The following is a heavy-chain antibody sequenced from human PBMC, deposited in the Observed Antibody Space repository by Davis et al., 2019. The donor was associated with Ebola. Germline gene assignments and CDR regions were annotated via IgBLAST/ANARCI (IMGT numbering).Heavy chain of an antibody. CDR1: GYTFTSYG. CDR3: ARGVTEYYYGSGSYSISGDYFDY. D-gene: IGHD3-10*01. V-gene: IGHV1-18*01. Sequence: ASVKVSCKASGYTFTSYGISWVRQAPGQGLEWMGWISAYNGNTNYAQKLQGRVTMTTDTSTSTAYMELRSLRSDDTAVYYCARGVTEYYYGSGSYSISGDYFDYWGQGTLVTVSS. J-gene: IGHJ4*02. CDR2: ISAYNGNT.